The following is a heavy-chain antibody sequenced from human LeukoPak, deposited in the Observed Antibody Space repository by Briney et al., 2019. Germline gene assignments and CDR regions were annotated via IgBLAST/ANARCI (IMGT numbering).Heavy chain of an antibody. Sequence: GGSLRLSCAASGFTFSNAWMSWVRQAPGKGLEWVSSISTSSSYIYYADSVKGRFTISRDNAKNSLFLQMNSLRAEDTAVYYCARGRQNSGSYSDAFDIWGQGTMVTVSS. V-gene: IGHV3-21*01. J-gene: IGHJ3*02. CDR1: GFTFSNAW. CDR3: ARGRQNSGSYSDAFDI. D-gene: IGHD1-26*01. CDR2: ISTSSSYI.